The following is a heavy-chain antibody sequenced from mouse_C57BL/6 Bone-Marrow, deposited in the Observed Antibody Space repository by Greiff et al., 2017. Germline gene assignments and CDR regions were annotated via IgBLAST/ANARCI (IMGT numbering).Heavy chain of an antibody. Sequence: VKLQESGPELVKPGASVKLSCKASGYTFTSYDINWVKQRPGQGLEWIGWIYPRDGSTKYNEKLKGKAKLTVDTYSSTAYMELHSLTSEDSAVYFCARLEFDGSSGDWYFDVWGTGTTVTVSS. CDR3: ARLEFDGSSGDWYFDV. J-gene: IGHJ1*03. CDR2: IYPRDGST. CDR1: GYTFTSYD. V-gene: IGHV1-85*01. D-gene: IGHD1-1*01.